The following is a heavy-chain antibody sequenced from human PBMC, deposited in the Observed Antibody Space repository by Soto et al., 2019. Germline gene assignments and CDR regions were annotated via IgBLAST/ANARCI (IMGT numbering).Heavy chain of an antibody. Sequence: QITLNESGPPVVRPTETLTLPCSFSGFSLTTSGVGVGWVRQSPGKAPEWLALIYWDDDKRYSESLKSRLSITKDTSKNQVVLTVANLDPTDTASYYCAHRVLRTVFGLVTTTAIYFDFWGQGTPVAVSS. CDR3: AHRVLRTVFGLVTTTAIYFDF. CDR1: GFSLTTSGVG. D-gene: IGHD3-3*01. V-gene: IGHV2-5*02. CDR2: IYWDDDK. J-gene: IGHJ4*02.